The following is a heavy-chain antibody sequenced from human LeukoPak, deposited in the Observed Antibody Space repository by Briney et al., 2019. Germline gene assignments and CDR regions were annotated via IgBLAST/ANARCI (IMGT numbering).Heavy chain of an antibody. CDR3: VRGVLVTVYGALDY. D-gene: IGHD4/OR15-4a*01. V-gene: IGHV4-34*01. CDR2: INHTGAT. CDR1: GVSLNGYY. J-gene: IGHJ4*02. Sequence: SETLSLTCAVYGVSLNGYYWTWIRQSPGKGLEWIGEINHTGATNYKASLKSRLTITIDTSKSQFSLKLSSVTAADSGVYYCVRGVLVTVYGALDYWGQGTQVTVSS.